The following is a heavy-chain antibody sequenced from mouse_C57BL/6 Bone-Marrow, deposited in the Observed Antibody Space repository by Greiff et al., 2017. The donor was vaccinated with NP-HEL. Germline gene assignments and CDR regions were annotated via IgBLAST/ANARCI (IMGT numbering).Heavy chain of an antibody. CDR1: GYTFTSYW. J-gene: IGHJ3*01. CDR3: ATPWFAY. CDR2: IDPSDSYT. V-gene: IGHV1-50*01. Sequence: QVQLQQPGAELVKPGASVKLSCKASGYTFTSYWMQWVKQRPGQGLEWIGEIDPSDSYTNYNQKFKGKATLTVDTSSSTAYMQLSSLTSEDSAVYYRATPWFAYWGQGTLVTVSA.